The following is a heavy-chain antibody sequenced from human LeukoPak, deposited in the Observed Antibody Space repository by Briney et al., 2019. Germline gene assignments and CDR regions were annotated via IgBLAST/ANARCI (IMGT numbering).Heavy chain of an antibody. Sequence: PSETLSLTCAVYGGSFSGYYWSWIRQPPGKGLEWIGEINHSGSTSYNPSLKSRVTISVDTSKNQFSLKLSSVTAADTAVYYCALIIAAAGTGDYWGQGTLVTVSS. D-gene: IGHD6-13*01. CDR2: INHSGST. J-gene: IGHJ4*02. V-gene: IGHV4-34*01. CDR1: GGSFSGYY. CDR3: ALIIAAAGTGDY.